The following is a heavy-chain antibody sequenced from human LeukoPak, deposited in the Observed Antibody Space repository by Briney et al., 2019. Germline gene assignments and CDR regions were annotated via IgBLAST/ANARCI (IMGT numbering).Heavy chain of an antibody. D-gene: IGHD6-19*01. CDR2: ISSSSSYI. V-gene: IGHV3-21*01. J-gene: IGHJ4*02. Sequence: GGSLRLSCAASGFTFSSYSMNWVRQAPGKGLEWVSSISSSSSYIYYADSVKGRFTISRGNAKNSLYLQMNSLRAEDTAVYYCAREDYSSGWYLIDYWGQGTLVTVSS. CDR1: GFTFSSYS. CDR3: AREDYSSGWYLIDY.